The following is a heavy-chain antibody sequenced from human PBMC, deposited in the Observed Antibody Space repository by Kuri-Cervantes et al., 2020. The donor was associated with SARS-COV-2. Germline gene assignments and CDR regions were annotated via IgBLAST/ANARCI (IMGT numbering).Heavy chain of an antibody. CDR2: ISAYNGYT. Sequence: ASVKVSCKASGYTFTNYGITWVRQAPGQGLEWMGWISAYNGYTIYAQKLQGRVTMTTDTSTTTAYMELRSLRSDDTAVYYCAREGDYSDFRRPNYYNYMDVWGKGTTVTVSS. V-gene: IGHV1-18*01. D-gene: IGHD4-11*01. CDR3: AREGDYSDFRRPNYYNYMDV. J-gene: IGHJ6*03. CDR1: GYTFTNYG.